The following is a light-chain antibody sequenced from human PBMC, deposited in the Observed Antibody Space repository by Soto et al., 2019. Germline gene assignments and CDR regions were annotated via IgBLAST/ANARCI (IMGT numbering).Light chain of an antibody. CDR2: DVS. Sequence: QSALTQPASVSGSPGQSITISCTGTSSDVGGYNYVSWYQQHPGKAPKLMIYDVSNRPSGVSNRFSGSKSGNTASLTISGLQAGYEADYYCSSYTSSSTPLFGGGTQLTVL. J-gene: IGLJ2*01. CDR1: SSDVGGYNY. V-gene: IGLV2-14*01. CDR3: SSYTSSSTPL.